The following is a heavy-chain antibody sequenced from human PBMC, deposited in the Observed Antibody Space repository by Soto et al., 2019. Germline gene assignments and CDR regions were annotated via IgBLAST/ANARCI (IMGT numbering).Heavy chain of an antibody. V-gene: IGHV1-3*01. Sequence: QVPLVQSGAEVKKPGASVKVSCKASGYTFTSYAMHWVRQAPGQRLEWMGWINAGNGNTKYSQKFQGRVTITRDTSASTAYMELSSLRSEDTAVYYCARDGSSWYYYFDYWGQGTLVTVSS. J-gene: IGHJ4*02. CDR3: ARDGSSWYYYFDY. D-gene: IGHD6-13*01. CDR2: INAGNGNT. CDR1: GYTFTSYA.